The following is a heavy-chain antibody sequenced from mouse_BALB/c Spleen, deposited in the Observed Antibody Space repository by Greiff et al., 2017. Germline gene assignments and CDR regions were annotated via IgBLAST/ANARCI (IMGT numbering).Heavy chain of an antibody. V-gene: IGHV5-6-2*01. J-gene: IGHJ3*01. D-gene: IGHD1-1*01. Sequence: DVKLVESGGGLVKLGGSLKLSCAASGFTFSSYYMSWVRQTPEKRLELVAAINSNGGSTYYPDTVKGRFTISRDNAKNTLYLQMSSLKSEDTALYYCASRYYGSSLLFAYWGQGTLVTVSA. CDR2: INSNGGST. CDR3: ASRYYGSSLLFAY. CDR1: GFTFSSYY.